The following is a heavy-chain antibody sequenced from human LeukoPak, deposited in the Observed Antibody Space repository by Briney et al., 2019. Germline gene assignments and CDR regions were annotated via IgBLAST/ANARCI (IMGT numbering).Heavy chain of an antibody. CDR3: ASLTDYDSSGYYYGGFDY. J-gene: IGHJ4*02. V-gene: IGHV4-30-2*01. CDR2: IYHSGST. D-gene: IGHD3-22*01. Sequence: SWIRQPPGKGLEWIGYIYHSGSTYYNPSLKSRVTISVDRSKNQFSLKLSSVTAADTAVYYCASLTDYDSSGYYYGGFDYWGQGTLVTVSS.